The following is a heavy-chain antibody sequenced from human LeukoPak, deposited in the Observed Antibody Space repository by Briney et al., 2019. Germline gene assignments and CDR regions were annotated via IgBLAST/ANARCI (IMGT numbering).Heavy chain of an antibody. Sequence: SETLSLTCAVSGGSISSSNWWSWVRQPPGKGLEWIGEIYHSGSTNYNPSLKSRVTFSVDTSKNQFSLKLSSVTAADTAVYYCARLLSSDWYKGACDIWGQGTMVTVSS. V-gene: IGHV4-4*02. J-gene: IGHJ3*02. CDR3: ARLLSSDWYKGACDI. CDR2: IYHSGST. CDR1: GGSISSSNW. D-gene: IGHD6-19*01.